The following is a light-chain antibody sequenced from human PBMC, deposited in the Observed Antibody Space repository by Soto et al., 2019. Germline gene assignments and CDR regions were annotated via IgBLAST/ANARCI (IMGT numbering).Light chain of an antibody. J-gene: IGKJ4*01. V-gene: IGKV1-39*01. CDR1: QSISNY. Sequence: DIQMTHSPSSLSASVGDRVTITCRARQSISNYLNWYQLKPGKVPKLLIYAASTLQTGVPSRFSGSGSGTDFTLTISSLQPEDSASYYCQQSYSSWATFGGGTKV. CDR2: AAS. CDR3: QQSYSSWAT.